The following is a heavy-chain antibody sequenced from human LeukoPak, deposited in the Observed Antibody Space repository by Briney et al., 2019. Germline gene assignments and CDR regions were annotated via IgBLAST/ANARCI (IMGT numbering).Heavy chain of an antibody. D-gene: IGHD3-22*01. J-gene: IGHJ4*02. Sequence: SQTLSLTCTVSGGSISSGGYYWSWICQHPGKGLEWIGYIYYSGSTYYNPSLKSRVTISVDTSKNQFSLKLSSVTAADTAAYYCAIGYDSSGYSRFDYWGQGTLVTVSS. CDR1: GGSISSGGYY. CDR2: IYYSGST. CDR3: AIGYDSSGYSRFDY. V-gene: IGHV4-31*03.